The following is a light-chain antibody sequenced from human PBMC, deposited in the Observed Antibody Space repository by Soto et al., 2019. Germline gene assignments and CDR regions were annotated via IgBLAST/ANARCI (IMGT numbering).Light chain of an antibody. J-gene: IGKJ1*01. CDR1: QSVGSN. CDR2: AAS. V-gene: IGKV3D-15*01. CDR3: QHYVTWLQT. Sequence: EVVLTQSPATLSVSPGERATLSCRASQSVGSNLAWYQQKPGQAPRLLIYAASTRATGIPAKFSGSGSGTDFTLTISSLESEDFAVYYCQHYVTWLQTFGQGTKVDI.